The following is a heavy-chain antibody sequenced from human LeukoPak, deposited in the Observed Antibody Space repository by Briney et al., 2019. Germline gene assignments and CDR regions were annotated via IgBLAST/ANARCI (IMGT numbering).Heavy chain of an antibody. CDR2: IKQDGSEK. V-gene: IGHV3-7*01. CDR1: GFTFSSYW. CDR3: ARDMRIAVAGLDY. Sequence: GGSLRLSCAASGFTFSSYWMSWVRQAPGKGLEWVANIKQDGSEKYYVDSVKGRFTISRDNAKNSLYLQMNSLRAEDTAVYYCARDMRIAVAGLDYWGQGTLVTVSS. J-gene: IGHJ4*02. D-gene: IGHD6-19*01.